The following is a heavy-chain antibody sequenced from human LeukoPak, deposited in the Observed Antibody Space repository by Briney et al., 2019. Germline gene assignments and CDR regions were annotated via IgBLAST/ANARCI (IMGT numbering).Heavy chain of an antibody. J-gene: IGHJ6*04. CDR2: MNPDGSQI. Sequence: GGSLRLSCTASGFNFIGYYMSWVRQAPGKGLEYLANMNPDGSQIYRVDSVKGRFTFSRDNAKNSLYLQMNSLRGEDTGLYYCARDATPTHSSGWVYMDVWGKRTTVTISS. V-gene: IGHV3-7*01. D-gene: IGHD6-25*01. CDR1: GFNFIGYY. CDR3: ARDATPTHSSGWVYMDV.